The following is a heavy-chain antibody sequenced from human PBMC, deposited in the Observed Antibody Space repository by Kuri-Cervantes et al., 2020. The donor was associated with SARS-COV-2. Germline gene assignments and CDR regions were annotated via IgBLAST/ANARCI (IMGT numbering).Heavy chain of an antibody. CDR2: IYSGGNT. CDR3: ASQILYLGVGYFDY. V-gene: IGHV3-66*02. Sequence: GESLKISCAATGFTVSSNYMSWVRQAPGKGLEWVSVIYSGGNTDYADSVKGRFTISRDNSKNTLYLQMNSLRAEDTAVYYCASQILYLGVGYFDYWGQGTLVTVSS. J-gene: IGHJ4*02. CDR1: GFTVSSNY. D-gene: IGHD2-8*01.